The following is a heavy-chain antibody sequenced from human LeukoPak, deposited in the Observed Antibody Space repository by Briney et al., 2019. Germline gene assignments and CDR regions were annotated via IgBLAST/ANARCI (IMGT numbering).Heavy chain of an antibody. J-gene: IGHJ4*02. CDR2: IYHTGRD. D-gene: IGHD6-25*01. CDR3: ARIVRAAANRASSVDS. CDR1: GGSISSSDYY. V-gene: IGHV4-39*01. Sequence: PSETLSLTCTVSGGSISSSDYYWGWIRQPPGKGLEWIGTIYHTGRDYYNPSLKSRVTISVDTSKNQLSLNLNSVTAADTALYFCARIVRAAANRASSVDSWGQGTLVTVSS.